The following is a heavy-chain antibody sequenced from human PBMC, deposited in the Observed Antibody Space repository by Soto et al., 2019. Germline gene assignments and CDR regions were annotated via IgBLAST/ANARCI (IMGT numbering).Heavy chain of an antibody. J-gene: IGHJ4*02. CDR3: AKDDSSGYYLVDY. CDR2: ISGSGGST. CDR1: GFTFSSYA. V-gene: IGHV3-23*01. Sequence: SGGSLRLSCAASGFTFSSYAMSWVRQAPGKGLEWVSAISGSGGSTYYADSVRGRFTISRDNSKNTLYLQMNSLRAEDTAVYYCAKDDSSGYYLVDYWGQGTLVTVSS. D-gene: IGHD3-22*01.